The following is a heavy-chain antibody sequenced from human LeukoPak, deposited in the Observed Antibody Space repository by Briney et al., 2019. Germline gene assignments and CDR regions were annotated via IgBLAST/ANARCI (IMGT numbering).Heavy chain of an antibody. CDR2: ITSGANT. V-gene: IGHV3-23*01. D-gene: IGHD3-3*01. CDR1: GFTFNTYA. CDR3: ARGAYDFWSGYFRTGPYYFDY. J-gene: IGHJ4*02. Sequence: GGSLRLSCAASGFTFNTYAMSWVRQAPGKGLEWVSGITSGANTYYADSVKGRFTISRDNSENTLNLQMNSLRAEDTAIYYCARGAYDFWSGYFRTGPYYFDYWGQGTLVTVSS.